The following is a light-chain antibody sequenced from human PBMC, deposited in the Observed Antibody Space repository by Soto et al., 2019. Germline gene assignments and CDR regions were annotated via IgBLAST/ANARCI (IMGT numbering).Light chain of an antibody. CDR3: QQGYRTPGT. J-gene: IGKJ1*01. Sequence: DIQMTQSPSSLSASVGDRVTITCRASQSVSKYLNWYQQNPGKAPKLLIYGAISLHSVVPSRFSGSGSGTYLTLTISNLQPEDFASYYCQQGYRTPGTFGQGTKVEIK. CDR1: QSVSKY. CDR2: GAI. V-gene: IGKV1-39*01.